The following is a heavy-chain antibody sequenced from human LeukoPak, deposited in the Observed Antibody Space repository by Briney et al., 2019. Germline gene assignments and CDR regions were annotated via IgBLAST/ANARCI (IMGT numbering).Heavy chain of an antibody. CDR1: GFTFEDYA. CDR2: ISWNSGSI. J-gene: IGHJ4*02. Sequence: GGSLRLSCAASGFTFEDYAMHWVRQAPGKGLEWVSGISWNSGSIGYADSVKGRFTISRDNAKNSLYLQMNSLRAEDTAFYYCAKAHEFHSNNWYADYWGQGTLVTVSS. CDR3: AKAHEFHSNNWYADY. D-gene: IGHD6-13*01. V-gene: IGHV3-9*01.